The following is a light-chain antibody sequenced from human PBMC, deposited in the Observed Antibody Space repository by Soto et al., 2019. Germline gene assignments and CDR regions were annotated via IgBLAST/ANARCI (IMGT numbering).Light chain of an antibody. Sequence: DIQMTQSPSSLSASVGDRVTITCRASQTISSYLNWYQQKPGKAHKLLIYAASSLQSGVPSRFSGSGSGTDCTLTISSRQPEDFATYYCQQSHSIPYTFGQGTKLEIK. CDR1: QTISSY. CDR2: AAS. CDR3: QQSHSIPYT. J-gene: IGKJ2*01. V-gene: IGKV1-39*01.